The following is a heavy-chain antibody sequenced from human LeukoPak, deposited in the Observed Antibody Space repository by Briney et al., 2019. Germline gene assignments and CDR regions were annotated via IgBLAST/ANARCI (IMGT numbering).Heavy chain of an antibody. Sequence: GGSLRLSCAPSVFTFSSYWMYWVRQAPGKELEWVANIKQDGSEKYYVDSVKGRFTISRDNAKNSLYLQMNILRAEYTAVYYCARKSGSYYEDGLDYWGQGTLVTVSS. V-gene: IGHV3-7*01. CDR1: VFTFSSYW. CDR3: ARKSGSYYEDGLDY. J-gene: IGHJ4*02. CDR2: IKQDGSEK. D-gene: IGHD1-26*01.